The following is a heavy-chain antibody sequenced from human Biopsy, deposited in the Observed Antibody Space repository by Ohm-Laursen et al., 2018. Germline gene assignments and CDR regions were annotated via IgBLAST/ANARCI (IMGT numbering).Heavy chain of an antibody. CDR2: MNPNTGNT. Sequence: ASVKVSCKASGYTFTTYDINWVRQATGQGLEWMGWMNPNTGNTGFAQKFQGRITMTRNTSISTAYMELRSLRSDDTAVYYCARGGSFLLSEYFRHWGQGTLVTVSS. D-gene: IGHD3-10*01. CDR3: ARGGSFLLSEYFRH. V-gene: IGHV1-8*01. CDR1: GYTFTTYD. J-gene: IGHJ1*01.